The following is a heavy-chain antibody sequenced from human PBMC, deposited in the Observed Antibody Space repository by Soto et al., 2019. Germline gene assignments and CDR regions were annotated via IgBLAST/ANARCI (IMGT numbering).Heavy chain of an antibody. CDR3: ARDTQQDSNGYYLEWFDP. J-gene: IGHJ5*02. CDR1: GYTFYRYG. Sequence: QVQLVQSGAEVKKAGASVKVSCKASGYTFYRYGITWVRQAPGQGLEWMGWINPSNDNTNYAQKFRDRVTMTTDASTSTAHMELRSLKSDDTAVYYCARDTQQDSNGYYLEWFDPWGQGTLVTVSS. D-gene: IGHD3-22*01. V-gene: IGHV1-18*01. CDR2: INPSNDNT.